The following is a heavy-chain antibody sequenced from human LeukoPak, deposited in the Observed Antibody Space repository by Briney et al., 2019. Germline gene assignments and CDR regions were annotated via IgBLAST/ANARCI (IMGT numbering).Heavy chain of an antibody. V-gene: IGHV3-23*01. Sequence: GGSLRLSCAASGFTFSSYAMSWVRQAPGKGLEWVSAISGSGGSTCYADPVKGRFTISRDNSKNTLYLQMNSLRAEDTAVYYCATYYDFWSGYSQIYYYGMDVWGQGTTVTVSS. J-gene: IGHJ6*02. CDR3: ATYYDFWSGYSQIYYYGMDV. CDR2: ISGSGGST. CDR1: GFTFSSYA. D-gene: IGHD3-3*01.